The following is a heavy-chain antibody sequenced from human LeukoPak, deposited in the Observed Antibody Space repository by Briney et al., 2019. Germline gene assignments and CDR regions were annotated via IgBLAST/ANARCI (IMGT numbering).Heavy chain of an antibody. V-gene: IGHV1-18*01. CDR3: ARDMYSSGWYVSVYYFDY. Sequence: GASVKVSCKASGYTFTSYGISWVRQAPGQGLEWMGWISAYNGNTNYAQKLQGRVTMTTDTSTSTAYMELRSLRSDDTAVYYCARDMYSSGWYVSVYYFDYWGQGTLVTVSS. CDR1: GYTFTSYG. D-gene: IGHD6-19*01. CDR2: ISAYNGNT. J-gene: IGHJ4*02.